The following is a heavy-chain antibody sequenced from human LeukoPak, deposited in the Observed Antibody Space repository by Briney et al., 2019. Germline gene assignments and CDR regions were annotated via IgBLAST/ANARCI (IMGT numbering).Heavy chain of an antibody. J-gene: IGHJ4*02. V-gene: IGHV1-18*01. D-gene: IGHD3-22*01. CDR3: ARDGHRRYYYESSDYRFDY. CDR2: ISGYNGNA. Sequence: ASVKVSCKASGYTFTSYGLSWVRQAPGQGLEWMGWISGYNGNANYAQKFQGRVTMTTDTSTSTAYMELRSLRSDDTAVYYCARDGHRRYYYESSDYRFDYWGQGTLVTVSS. CDR1: GYTFTSYG.